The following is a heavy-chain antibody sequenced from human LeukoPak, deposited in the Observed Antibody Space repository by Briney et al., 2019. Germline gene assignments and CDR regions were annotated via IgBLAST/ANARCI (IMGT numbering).Heavy chain of an antibody. D-gene: IGHD2-15*01. V-gene: IGHV3-23*01. Sequence: PGGSLRLSCAASGFAVGSNYMNWVRQAPGKGLEWVSGICGNDGKTYYADSVKGRFTISRDNSKNTLHLQMNSLRAEDTALYYCAKDTGGSCYSAIAYWGQGALVTVST. CDR3: AKDTGGSCYSAIAY. J-gene: IGHJ4*02. CDR1: GFAVGSNY. CDR2: ICGNDGKT.